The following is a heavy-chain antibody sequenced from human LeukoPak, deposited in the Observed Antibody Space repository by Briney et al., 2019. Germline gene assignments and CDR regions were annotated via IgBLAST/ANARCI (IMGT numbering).Heavy chain of an antibody. V-gene: IGHV1-18*01. Sequence: ASVKVSCKASGYTFTSYGISWVRQAPGQGLEWMGWISAYNGNTNYAQKLQGRVTMTTDTSTSTAYMELRSLRSDDTAVYYCARDTQGGPSFGSSGWYIGRYFDYWGQGTLVTVSS. J-gene: IGHJ4*02. D-gene: IGHD6-19*01. CDR2: ISAYNGNT. CDR1: GYTFTSYG. CDR3: ARDTQGGPSFGSSGWYIGRYFDY.